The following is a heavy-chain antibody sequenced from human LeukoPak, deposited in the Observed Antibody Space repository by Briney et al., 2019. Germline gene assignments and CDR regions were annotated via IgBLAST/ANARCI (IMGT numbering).Heavy chain of an antibody. CDR3: ANVAKGRYFFYYMDV. CDR2: ISGNNDYT. CDR1: GYSSNTYG. J-gene: IGHJ6*03. V-gene: IGHV1-18*01. Sequence: ASVKVSCQASGYSSNTYGFTWVRQAPGQGLQWIGWISGNNDYTQYAHNLQGRVTMTTDTSTSTGYMELRSLRPDDTAVYYCANVAKGRYFFYYMDVWGTGTTVTVSS. D-gene: IGHD3-9*01.